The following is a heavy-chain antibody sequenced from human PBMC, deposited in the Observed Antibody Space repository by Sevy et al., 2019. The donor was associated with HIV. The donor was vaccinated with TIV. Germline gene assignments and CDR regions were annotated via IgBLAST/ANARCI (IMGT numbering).Heavy chain of an antibody. J-gene: IGHJ5*02. CDR3: ARGWGYSYGYNWFDP. CDR2: ISSSSSTI. V-gene: IGHV3-48*02. Sequence: GGSLRLSCAASGFTFSSYSMNWVRQAPGKGLEWVSYISSSSSTIYYADSVKGRFTISRDNAKNSLYLQMNSLRDEDTAVYYSARGWGYSYGYNWFDPWGQGTLVTVSS. CDR1: GFTFSSYS. D-gene: IGHD5-18*01.